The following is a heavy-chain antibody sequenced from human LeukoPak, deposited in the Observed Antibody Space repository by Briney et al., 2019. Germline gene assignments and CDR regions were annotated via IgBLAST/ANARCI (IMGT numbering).Heavy chain of an antibody. J-gene: IGHJ6*03. V-gene: IGHV3-11*04. CDR1: GFTFSDYY. CDR3: ARARYDYVWGSYRYTYYYYYMDV. D-gene: IGHD3-16*02. CDR2: ISSSGSTI. Sequence: GGSLRLSCAASGFTFSDYYMSWIRQAPGKGLEWVSHISSSGSTIYYADSVKGRFTISRDNAKNSLYLQMNSLRAEDTAVYYCARARYDYVWGSYRYTYYYYYMDVWGKGTTVTVSS.